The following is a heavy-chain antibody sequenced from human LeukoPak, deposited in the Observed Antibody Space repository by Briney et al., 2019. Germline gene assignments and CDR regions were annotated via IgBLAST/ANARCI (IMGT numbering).Heavy chain of an antibody. V-gene: IGHV3-48*01. CDR2: ISSSSSTI. Sequence: GGSLRLSCAASGFTFSSYSMNWVRQAPGKGLEWVSYISSSSSTIYYAVSVKGRFTISRDNAKNSLYLQMNSLRAEEKAVYYCARDIATYYYDSSGAREGADYWGQGTLVTVSS. D-gene: IGHD3-22*01. CDR3: ARDIATYYYDSSGAREGADY. CDR1: GFTFSSYS. J-gene: IGHJ4*02.